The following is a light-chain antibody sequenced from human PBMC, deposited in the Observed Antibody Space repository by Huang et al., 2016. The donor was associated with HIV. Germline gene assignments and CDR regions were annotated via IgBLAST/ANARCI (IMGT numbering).Light chain of an antibody. CDR2: QAS. CDR3: QQYDSYSRWT. CDR1: QSISSW. J-gene: IGKJ1*01. Sequence: DIQMTQSPSTLSASVGDRVSITCRASQSISSWLAWYQQKPGTAPKLLIYQASSLQNGVPSRFSGSGSGTEFTLTISSLQPDDFATYYCQQYDSYSRWTFGQGTKVEVK. V-gene: IGKV1-5*03.